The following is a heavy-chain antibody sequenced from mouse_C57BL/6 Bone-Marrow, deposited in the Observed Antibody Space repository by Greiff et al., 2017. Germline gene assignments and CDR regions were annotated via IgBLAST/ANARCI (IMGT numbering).Heavy chain of an antibody. D-gene: IGHD2-1*01. CDR3: ARADLLRAWFAY. CDR1: GYTFTSYG. V-gene: IGHV1-81*01. J-gene: IGHJ3*01. Sequence: VQLQQSGAELARPGASVKLSCKASGYTFTSYGISWVKQRTGQGLEWIGEIYPRSGNTYYNEKFKGKATLTADKSSSTAYMELRSLTSEDSAVYFCARADLLRAWFAYWGQGTLVTVSA. CDR2: IYPRSGNT.